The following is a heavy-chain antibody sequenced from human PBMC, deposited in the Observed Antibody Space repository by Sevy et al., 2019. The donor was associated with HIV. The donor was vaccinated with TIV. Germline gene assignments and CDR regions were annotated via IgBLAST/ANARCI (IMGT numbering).Heavy chain of an antibody. CDR2: LSYDGSKE. V-gene: IGHV3-30*02. CDR1: GFRFSSYG. Sequence: GGSLRLSCAASGFRFSSYGMNWVRQAPGKGLEWVAFLSYDGSKEDYAASVKGRFNISRNNSKNTFYVEMNSLRAEDTAVYHCTKDMVTFGGIIANSPGGFDIWGQGTMVTVSS. J-gene: IGHJ3*02. D-gene: IGHD3-16*02. CDR3: TKDMVTFGGIIANSPGGFDI.